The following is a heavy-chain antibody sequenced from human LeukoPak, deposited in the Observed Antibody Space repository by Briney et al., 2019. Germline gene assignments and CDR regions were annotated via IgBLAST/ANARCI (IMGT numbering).Heavy chain of an antibody. D-gene: IGHD1-26*01. CDR3: TTFHRLGADPFDY. V-gene: IGHV3-15*01. J-gene: IGHJ4*02. Sequence: GGSLRLSCAASGFTFSSYSMNWVRQAPGKGLEWVGRIKSKTDGGTTDYAAPVKGRFTISRDDSINTLYLQMDSLKTEDTGVYYCTTFHRLGADPFDYWGQGTLVTASS. CDR2: IKSKTDGGTT. CDR1: GFTFSSYS.